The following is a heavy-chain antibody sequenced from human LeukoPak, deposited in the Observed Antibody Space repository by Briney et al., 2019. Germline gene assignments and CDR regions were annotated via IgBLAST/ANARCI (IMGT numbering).Heavy chain of an antibody. V-gene: IGHV4-39*01. CDR3: ARQSDSPGSFHI. Sequence: SQTLSLTCTVSGGSISSGGYYWSWIRQPPGKGLEWIGEINHSGSTNYNPSLKSRVTISVDTSKNQFSLKLSSVTAADTAVYFCARQSDSPGSFHIWGQGTMVTVSS. CDR1: GGSISSGGYY. D-gene: IGHD5-18*01. J-gene: IGHJ3*02. CDR2: INHSGST.